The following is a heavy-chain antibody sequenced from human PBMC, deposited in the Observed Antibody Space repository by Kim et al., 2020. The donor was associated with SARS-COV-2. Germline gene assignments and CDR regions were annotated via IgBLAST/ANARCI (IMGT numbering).Heavy chain of an antibody. CDR1: GFSFSTYS. Sequence: GGSLRLSCAASGFSFSTYSMNWVRQAPGKGLEWVSYISGSGTINYADSVKGRFTISRDNAKNSLYLQMNSLRDDDTAFYYCVRARYFDSWGQGTLVTV. CDR3: VRARYFDS. V-gene: IGHV3-48*02. J-gene: IGHJ4*01. CDR2: ISGSGTI. D-gene: IGHD3-9*01.